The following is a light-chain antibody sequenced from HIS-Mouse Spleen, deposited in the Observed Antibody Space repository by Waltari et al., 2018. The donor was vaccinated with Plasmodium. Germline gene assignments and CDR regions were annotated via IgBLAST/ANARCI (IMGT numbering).Light chain of an antibody. Sequence: QSALTQPASVSGSPGQSITISCTGTSSDVGSYNLVSWYQQHPGKAPKPMVYEGSKRPLGVCKRFSGTKSGNTAYHTICGLQAEDEADYYCCSYAGSSTYVFGAGTKVTVL. J-gene: IGLJ1*01. CDR3: CSYAGSSTYV. CDR2: EGS. CDR1: SSDVGSYNL. V-gene: IGLV2-23*01.